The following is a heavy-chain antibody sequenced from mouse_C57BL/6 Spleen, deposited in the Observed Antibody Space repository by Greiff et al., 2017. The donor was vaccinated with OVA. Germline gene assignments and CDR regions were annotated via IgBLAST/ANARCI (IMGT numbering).Heavy chain of an antibody. J-gene: IGHJ4*01. Sequence: QVQLQQSGAELVRPGASVKLSCKASGYTFTDYYINWVKRRPGQGLEWIARIYPGSGNTYYNEKFKGKATLTAEKSSSTAYMQLSSLTSEDSAVYFCAREGRTGPYYAMDYWGQGTSVTVSS. CDR3: AREGRTGPYYAMDY. CDR1: GYTFTDYY. CDR2: IYPGSGNT. D-gene: IGHD4-1*01. V-gene: IGHV1-76*01.